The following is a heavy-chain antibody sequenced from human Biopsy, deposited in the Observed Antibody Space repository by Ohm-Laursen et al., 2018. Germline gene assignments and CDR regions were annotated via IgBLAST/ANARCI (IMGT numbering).Heavy chain of an antibody. D-gene: IGHD3-16*01. J-gene: IGHJ4*02. CDR1: GFIFSNYY. CDR3: ARSVGIMAAPIDY. Sequence: GSLRLSCAASGFIFSNYYMRWIRQAPGKGLEWVSNINSVGTIYYADSVRGRFTISRDNAKNSLYLQMNSLRVEDTAVYYCARSVGIMAAPIDYWGQGTLVTVSS. CDR2: INSVGTI. V-gene: IGHV3-11*01.